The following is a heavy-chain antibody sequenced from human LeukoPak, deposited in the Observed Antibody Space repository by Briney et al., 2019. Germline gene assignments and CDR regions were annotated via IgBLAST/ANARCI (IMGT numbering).Heavy chain of an antibody. CDR3: ARDLLGIAAAGTFWFDP. CDR2: IYTSGST. J-gene: IGHJ5*02. CDR1: GGSISSYY. Sequence: SETLSLTCTVSGGSISSYYWSWIRQPAGKGLEWIGRIYTSGSTNYNPSRKSRVTMSVDTSRNQFSLKLSSVTAADTAVYYCARDLLGIAAAGTFWFDPWGQGTLVTVSS. D-gene: IGHD6-13*01. V-gene: IGHV4-4*07.